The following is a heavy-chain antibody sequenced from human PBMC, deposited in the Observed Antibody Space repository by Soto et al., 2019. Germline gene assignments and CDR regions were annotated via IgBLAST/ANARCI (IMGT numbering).Heavy chain of an antibody. D-gene: IGHD4-17*01. CDR1: GFTFSSYS. CDR3: ARPVHDYGNWYFDL. J-gene: IGHJ2*01. CDR2: ISSSSSYI. Sequence: GGSLRLSCAASGFTFSSYSMNWVRQAPGKGLEWVSSISSSSSYIYYADSVKGRFTISRDNAKNSLYLQMNSLRAEDTAVYYCARPVHDYGNWYFDLWGRGTLVTVSS. V-gene: IGHV3-21*01.